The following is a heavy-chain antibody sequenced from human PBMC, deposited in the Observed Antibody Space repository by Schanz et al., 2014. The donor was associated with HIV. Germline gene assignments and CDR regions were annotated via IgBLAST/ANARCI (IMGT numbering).Heavy chain of an antibody. J-gene: IGHJ6*02. Sequence: EVQLVESGGGLVQPGGSLRLSCAASGFTLEDFAMHWVRQAPGKALEWVSGMSWNRRRIGYGDAVKGRFTISRDNANNFVYLEMNGLRVEDTALYYCAKGIMGATEYYYGMDVWGQGTMVTVSS. CDR3: AKGIMGATEYYYGMDV. D-gene: IGHD1-26*01. CDR1: GFTLEDFA. CDR2: MSWNRRRI. V-gene: IGHV3-9*01.